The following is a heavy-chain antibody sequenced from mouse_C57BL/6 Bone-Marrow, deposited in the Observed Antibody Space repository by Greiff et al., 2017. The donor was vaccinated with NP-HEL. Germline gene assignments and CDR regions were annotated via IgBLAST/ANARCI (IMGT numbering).Heavy chain of an antibody. CDR3: ARERGYYDYDWYFDV. CDR1: GYAFTNYL. CDR2: INPGSGGT. V-gene: IGHV1-54*01. D-gene: IGHD2-4*01. J-gene: IGHJ1*03. Sequence: QVQLQQSGAELVRPGTSVKVSCKASGYAFTNYLIEWVKQRPGQGLEWIGVINPGSGGTNYNEKFKGKATLTADKSSSTAYMQLSSLTSEDSAVYFCARERGYYDYDWYFDVWGTGTTVTVSS.